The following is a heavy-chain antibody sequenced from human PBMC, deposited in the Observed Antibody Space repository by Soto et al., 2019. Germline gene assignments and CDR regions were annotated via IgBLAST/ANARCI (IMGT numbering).Heavy chain of an antibody. CDR2: TCYRSKWYN. Sequence: SQTLSLTCAISGDSVSSNSAAWNWIRQSPSRGLEWLGRTCYRSKWYNDYAVSVKSRITINPDTSKNQFPLQLNSVTPEDTAVYYCARDTMIVVGYYYYGMDVWGQGTKVTVYS. CDR1: GDSVSSNSAA. V-gene: IGHV6-1*01. D-gene: IGHD3-22*01. J-gene: IGHJ6*02. CDR3: ARDTMIVVGYYYYGMDV.